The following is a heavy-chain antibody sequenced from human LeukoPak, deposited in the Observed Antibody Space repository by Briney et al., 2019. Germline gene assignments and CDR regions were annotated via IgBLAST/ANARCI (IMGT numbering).Heavy chain of an antibody. D-gene: IGHD3-9*01. CDR1: GFIASSNY. CDR3: ARSFYDILIGYYQYFDY. V-gene: IGHV3-53*01. Sequence: GSLRLSCVVSGFIASSNYMSWVRQAPGKGLEWISLIYSGGTTYYADSVMGRFTISRDNSKNTLYIQMNSLRAEDTAVYYCARSFYDILIGYYQYFDYWGQGTLVTVSS. J-gene: IGHJ4*02. CDR2: IYSGGTT.